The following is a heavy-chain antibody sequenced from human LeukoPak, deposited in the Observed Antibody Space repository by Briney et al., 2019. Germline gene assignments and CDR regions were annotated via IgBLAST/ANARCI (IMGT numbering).Heavy chain of an antibody. CDR1: GCSISSHY. Sequence: SETLSLTCSVSGCSISSHYWSWIRQPPGKGLEWIGYIYYSGSTKYNPSLKSRVAISVATSKNQFSLTLSSVTGADTAVDYCASVPSRAAAGTTWFDAWGQGTLVTVSS. D-gene: IGHD6-13*01. V-gene: IGHV4-59*11. CDR3: ASVPSRAAAGTTWFDA. J-gene: IGHJ5*02. CDR2: IYYSGST.